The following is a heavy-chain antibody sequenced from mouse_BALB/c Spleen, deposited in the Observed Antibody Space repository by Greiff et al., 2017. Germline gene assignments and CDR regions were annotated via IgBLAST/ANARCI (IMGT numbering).Heavy chain of an antibody. CDR3: ARDHYYGSSPFAY. D-gene: IGHD1-1*01. CDR2: ISDGGSYT. J-gene: IGHJ3*01. Sequence: VQLKESGGGLVKPGGSLKLSCAASGFTFSDYYMYWVRQTPEKRLEWVATISDGGSYTYYPDSVKGRFTISRDNAKNNLYLQMSSLKSEDTAMYYCARDHYYGSSPFAYWGQGTLVTVSA. CDR1: GFTFSDYY. V-gene: IGHV5-4*02.